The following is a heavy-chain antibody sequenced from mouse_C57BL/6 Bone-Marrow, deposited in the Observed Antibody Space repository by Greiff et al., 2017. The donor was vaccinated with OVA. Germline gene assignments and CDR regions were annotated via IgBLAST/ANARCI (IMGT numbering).Heavy chain of an antibody. V-gene: IGHV5-6*01. CDR3: ARHLVTTVVEDY. CDR1: GFTFSSYG. J-gene: IGHJ2*01. D-gene: IGHD1-1*01. Sequence: EVKLQESGGDLVKPGGSLKLSCAASGFTFSSYGMSWVRQTPDKRLEWVATISSGGSYTYYPDSVKGRFTISRDNAKNTLYLQMSSLKSEDTAMYYCARHLVTTVVEDYWGQGTTLTVSS. CDR2: ISSGGSYT.